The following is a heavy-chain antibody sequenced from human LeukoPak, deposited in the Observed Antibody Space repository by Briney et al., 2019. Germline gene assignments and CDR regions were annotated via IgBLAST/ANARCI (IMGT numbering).Heavy chain of an antibody. Sequence: GASVKVSCKASGYTFTSYDINWVRQATGQGLEWMGWMNANSGNTGYAQKFQGRVTMTRNTSISTAYMELSSLRSEDTAVYYCARGVAAAPFYYYYYMDVWGKGTTVTVSS. V-gene: IGHV1-8*01. D-gene: IGHD6-13*01. CDR3: ARGVAAAPFYYYYYMDV. CDR1: GYTFTSYD. CDR2: MNANSGNT. J-gene: IGHJ6*03.